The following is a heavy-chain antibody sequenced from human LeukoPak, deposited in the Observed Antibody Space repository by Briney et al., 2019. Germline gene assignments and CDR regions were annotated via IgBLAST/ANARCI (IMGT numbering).Heavy chain of an antibody. CDR2: ISGSSGII. D-gene: IGHD3-22*01. V-gene: IGHV3-48*01. CDR1: GFTFNTYT. CDR3: ARDNYDSSGFMGGDFDY. Sequence: GGSLRLSCAASGFTFNTYTMNWVRQAPGKGLEWVSYISGSSGIIDYADSVRGRFTISRDNAKNSLYLQMNSLRAEDTAVYYCARDNYDSSGFMGGDFDYWGQGTLVTVSS. J-gene: IGHJ4*02.